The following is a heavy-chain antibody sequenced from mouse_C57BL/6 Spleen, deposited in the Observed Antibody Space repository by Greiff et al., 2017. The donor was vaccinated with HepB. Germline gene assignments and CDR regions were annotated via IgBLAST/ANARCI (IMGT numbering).Heavy chain of an antibody. V-gene: IGHV1-15*01. CDR1: GYTFTDYE. Sequence: VQLQQSGAELVRPGASVTLSCKASGYTFTDYEMHWVKQTPVHGLEWIGAIDPETGGTAYNQKFKGKAILTADKSSSTAYMELRSLTSEDSAVDYCTRGTIYYYGSSYDFDYWGQGTTLTVSS. J-gene: IGHJ2*01. D-gene: IGHD1-1*01. CDR3: TRGTIYYYGSSYDFDY. CDR2: IDPETGGT.